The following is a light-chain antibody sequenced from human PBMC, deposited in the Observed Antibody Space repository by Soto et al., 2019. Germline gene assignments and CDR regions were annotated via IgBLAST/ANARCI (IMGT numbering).Light chain of an antibody. CDR1: QSVSSN. V-gene: IGKV3-15*01. Sequence: DIQMKQSASTLSVSKGESATLSSRAGQSVSSNLAWHQQKPGQAPRILMYDASTRATGISARFSGSGSGTEFTLTISSLQSEDFAVYYCQQYHNWPITFGQGTRLEIK. J-gene: IGKJ5*01. CDR3: QQYHNWPIT. CDR2: DAS.